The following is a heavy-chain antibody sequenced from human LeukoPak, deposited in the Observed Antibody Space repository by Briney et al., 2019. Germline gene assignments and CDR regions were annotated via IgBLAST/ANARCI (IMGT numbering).Heavy chain of an antibody. D-gene: IGHD2-15*01. V-gene: IGHV4-61*02. CDR1: GGSISSGSYY. CDR2: IYTSGST. J-gene: IGHJ6*03. Sequence: PSETLSLTCTVSGGSISSGSYYWSWIRQPAGKGLEWIGRIYTSGSTNYNPSLKSRVTISVDTSKNQFSLKLSSVTAADTAVYYCARGDIGPYYYMDVWGKGTTVTVSS. CDR3: ARGDIGPYYYMDV.